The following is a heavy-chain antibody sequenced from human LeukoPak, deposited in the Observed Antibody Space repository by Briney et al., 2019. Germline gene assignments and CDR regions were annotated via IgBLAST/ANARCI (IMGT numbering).Heavy chain of an antibody. J-gene: IGHJ4*02. CDR3: ACGYFVHTFDF. CDR1: GVSIRSTSYY. CDR2: IYFSGNT. V-gene: IGHV4-39*01. Sequence: PSETLSLTCTVSGVSIRSTSYYWGWIRQPPGKGLEWIGSIYFSGNTYYNPSLKTRVTISIDTSKNQFSLKLTSVTAADTAIFYCACGYFVHTFDFWGQGTLGTVSS. D-gene: IGHD2-2*03.